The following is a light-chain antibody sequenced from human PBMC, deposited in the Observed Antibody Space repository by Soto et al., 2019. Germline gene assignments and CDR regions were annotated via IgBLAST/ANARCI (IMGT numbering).Light chain of an antibody. CDR3: MQALQTSIT. CDR2: LGS. J-gene: IGKJ5*01. V-gene: IGKV2-28*01. Sequence: DIVMTQSPLSLSVTPGEPSSISCSSSQSLLHSNGYNYLDWYLQKPGQSPQLLIYLGSNRASGVPDRFSGSGSGTDFTLKISRVEAEDVGVYYCMQALQTSITFGQGTRLEIK. CDR1: QSLLHSNGYNY.